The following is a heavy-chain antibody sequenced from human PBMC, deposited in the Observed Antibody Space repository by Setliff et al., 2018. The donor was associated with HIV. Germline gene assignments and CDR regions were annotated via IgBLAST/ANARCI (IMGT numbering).Heavy chain of an antibody. V-gene: IGHV3-53*01. D-gene: IGHD3-16*01. Sequence: GGSLRLSCAASGFSVSSNYMSWVRQAPGKGLEWVSVIYAAGSTYYADSVKGRFTISRDNAKDSLYLQMHSLRAEDTAVYYCVRWGLPYGIDAWGQGTLVTVSS. CDR2: IYAAGST. CDR1: GFSVSSNY. CDR3: VRWGLPYGIDA. J-gene: IGHJ4*02.